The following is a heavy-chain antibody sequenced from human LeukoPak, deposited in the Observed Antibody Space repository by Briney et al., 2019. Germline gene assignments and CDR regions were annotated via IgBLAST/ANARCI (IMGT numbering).Heavy chain of an antibody. CDR3: ARDRTRTGYSSGWYHDY. CDR2: TRNKANSYTT. CDR1: GFTFSDHY. J-gene: IGHJ4*02. D-gene: IGHD6-19*01. V-gene: IGHV3-72*01. Sequence: GGSLRLSCAASGFTFSDHYMDWVRQAPGKGLEWVGRTRNKANSYTTEYAASVKGRFTISRDDSKNSLYLQMNSLKTEDTAVYYCARDRTRTGYSSGWYHDYWGQGTLVTVSS.